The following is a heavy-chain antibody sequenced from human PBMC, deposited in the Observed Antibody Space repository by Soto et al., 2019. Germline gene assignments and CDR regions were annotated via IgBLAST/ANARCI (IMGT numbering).Heavy chain of an antibody. Sequence: QVQLVQSGAEVKKPGASVKVSCKVSGYSCITYGVSWVRQAPVQGLDWRGWISTYNGNTKYAERLQGRVTMTTDTTTSTAYMELRSLRSDDTAVYYCARGPTDYHDNSGNYFVDYWGQGTLVTVSS. V-gene: IGHV1-18*01. CDR1: GYSCITYG. J-gene: IGHJ4*02. CDR3: ARGPTDYHDNSGNYFVDY. CDR2: ISTYNGNT. D-gene: IGHD3-22*01.